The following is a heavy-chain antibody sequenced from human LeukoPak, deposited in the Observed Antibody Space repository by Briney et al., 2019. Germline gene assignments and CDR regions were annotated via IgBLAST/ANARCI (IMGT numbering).Heavy chain of an antibody. CDR3: ARDRYYYDSSGYYFSAFDI. J-gene: IGHJ3*02. Sequence: PGGSLGLSCAASGFTFSSYSMNWVRQAPGKGLEWVSSISSSSSYIYYADSVKGRFTISRDNAKNSLYLQMNSLRAEDTAVYYCARDRYYYDSSGYYFSAFDIWGQGTMVTVSS. CDR2: ISSSSSYI. CDR1: GFTFSSYS. D-gene: IGHD3-22*01. V-gene: IGHV3-21*01.